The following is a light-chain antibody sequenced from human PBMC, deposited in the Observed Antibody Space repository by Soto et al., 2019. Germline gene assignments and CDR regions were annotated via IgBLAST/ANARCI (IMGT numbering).Light chain of an antibody. CDR1: QSLLHSNGYNY. J-gene: IGKJ4*01. CDR2: LGS. V-gene: IGKV2-28*01. CDR3: MQPLHTPLT. Sequence: DIVMTQSPLSLPVTPGEPASISCRSSQSLLHSNGYNYLDWYLQKPGQSPQLLIYLGSNRASGVPDRVSGSGSGTDFTLKISRVEAEDVGVYYCMQPLHTPLTFGGGTKVEIK.